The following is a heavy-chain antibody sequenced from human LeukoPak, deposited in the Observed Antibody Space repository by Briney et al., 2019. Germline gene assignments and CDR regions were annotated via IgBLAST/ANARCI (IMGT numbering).Heavy chain of an antibody. Sequence: ASVTVSCKASGYTFTSYCMHWVRQAPGKGLEWMGWFNPNSGDTDYAQTFQARVTITSATSTTTPYMHLSTLRSDDTAAYTCPRIPLKLQDFWGQGTRVTVSS. D-gene: IGHD6-6*01. CDR2: FNPNSGDT. J-gene: IGHJ4*02. CDR1: GYTFTSYC. CDR3: PRIPLKLQDF. V-gene: IGHV1-2*02.